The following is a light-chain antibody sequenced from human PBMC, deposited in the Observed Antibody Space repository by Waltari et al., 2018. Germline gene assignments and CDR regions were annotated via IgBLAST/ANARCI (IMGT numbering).Light chain of an antibody. CDR1: HTINNY. V-gene: IGKV1-5*01. Sequence: DIQMTQSPSTLSASEGDRVTITCRASHTINNYFAWYQQKPGKAPKLVNYDASSFESGVPSRFSGSGSGTEFTLTISSLQPDDFATYYCQQYDFYSLTFGGGTRVEIK. J-gene: IGKJ4*01. CDR3: QQYDFYSLT. CDR2: DAS.